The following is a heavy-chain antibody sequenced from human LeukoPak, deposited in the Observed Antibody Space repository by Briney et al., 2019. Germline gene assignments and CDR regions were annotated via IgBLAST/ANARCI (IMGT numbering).Heavy chain of an antibody. J-gene: IGHJ4*02. D-gene: IGHD3-3*01. CDR3: ASTMSSIFVPGGYFDY. CDR1: GFTFSSYA. V-gene: IGHV3-30-3*01. CDR2: ISYDGSNK. Sequence: GGSLRLSCAASGFTFSSYAMPWVRQAPGKGLEWVAVISYDGSNKYYADSVKGRFTISRDNSKNTLYLQMNSLRAEDTAVYYCASTMSSIFVPGGYFDYWGQGTLVTVSS.